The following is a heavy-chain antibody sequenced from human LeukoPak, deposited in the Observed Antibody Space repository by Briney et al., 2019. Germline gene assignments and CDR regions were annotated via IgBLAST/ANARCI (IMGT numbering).Heavy chain of an antibody. CDR1: GGSFSGYY. CDR3: ARLEGRMLPSAYHNWFDP. J-gene: IGHJ5*02. Sequence: PSETLSLTCAVYGGSFSGYYWSWIRQPPGKGLEWIGEINHSGSTNYNPSLKSRVTISVDTSKNQFSLKLSSVTAADTAVYYCARLEGRMLPSAYHNWFDPWGQGTLVTVSS. V-gene: IGHV4-34*01. D-gene: IGHD1-1*01. CDR2: INHSGST.